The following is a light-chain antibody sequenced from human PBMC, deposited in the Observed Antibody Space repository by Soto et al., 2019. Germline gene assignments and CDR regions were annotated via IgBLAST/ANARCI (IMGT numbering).Light chain of an antibody. CDR3: QQYGSSPPYT. CDR1: QSVSNNY. V-gene: IGKV3-20*01. CDR2: GSS. J-gene: IGKJ2*01. Sequence: EVVLTQSPGTLSLSPRERATLSCRASQSVSNNYFAWYQQKPGQAPRLLIFGSSDRATGIPDRFSGSGSGTDFTLTISRLEPEDFAVYYCQQYGSSPPYTFGPGTKLEIK.